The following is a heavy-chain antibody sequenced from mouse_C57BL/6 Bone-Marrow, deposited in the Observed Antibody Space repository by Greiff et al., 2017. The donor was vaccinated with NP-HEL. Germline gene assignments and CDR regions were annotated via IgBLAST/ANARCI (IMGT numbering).Heavy chain of an antibody. D-gene: IGHD2-2*01. CDR1: GFTFSSYT. CDR3: AREGDYGYEARAMDY. V-gene: IGHV5-9*01. J-gene: IGHJ4*01. Sequence: EVKLVESGGGLVKPGGSLKLSCAASGFTFSSYTMSWVRQTPEKRLEWVATISGGGGNTYYPDSVKGRFTISRDNAKNTLYLQMSSLRSEDTALYYCAREGDYGYEARAMDYWGQGTSVTVSS. CDR2: ISGGGGNT.